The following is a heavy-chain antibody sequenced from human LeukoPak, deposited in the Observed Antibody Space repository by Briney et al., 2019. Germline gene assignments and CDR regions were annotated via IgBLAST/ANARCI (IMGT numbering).Heavy chain of an antibody. CDR3: ARVLWSGDYPRFDY. V-gene: IGHV3-53*01. Sequence: GGSLRLSCAASGFSVSSNYMNWVRQAPGKGLGWVSILYSGGNTYYADSVKGRFTISRDNSKNTLHLQMNSLRAEDTAVYYCARVLWSGDYPRFDYWGQGTLVTVSS. CDR1: GFSVSSNY. D-gene: IGHD4-17*01. CDR2: LYSGGNT. J-gene: IGHJ4*02.